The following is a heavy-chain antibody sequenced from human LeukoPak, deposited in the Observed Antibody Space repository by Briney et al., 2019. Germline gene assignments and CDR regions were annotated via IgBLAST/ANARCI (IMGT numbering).Heavy chain of an antibody. D-gene: IGHD2-21*02. CDR1: GFTFSSYG. CDR2: IRYDGSNK. J-gene: IGHJ4*02. V-gene: IGHV3-30*02. CDR3: AKDEGVVTANYFDY. Sequence: GGSLRLSCAASGFTFSSYGMHWVRQAPGKGLEWVAFIRYDGSNKYYADSVKGRFTISRDNSKNTLYLQMNSLRAEDTAVYYCAKDEGVVTANYFDYWGQGTLVTVSS.